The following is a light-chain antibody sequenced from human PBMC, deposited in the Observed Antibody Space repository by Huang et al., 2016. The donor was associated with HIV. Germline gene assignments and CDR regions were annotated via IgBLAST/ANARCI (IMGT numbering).Light chain of an antibody. CDR3: MQGTHCPQT. V-gene: IGKV2-30*02. Sequence: DVVLTQSPLSLPVTLGQPASISCKSSHSLLHSDGNTYLNWFLQRPGQSPRLLIYKVSNRDFGVPARFSGSGSGADFTLTISRVEADDIGVYYCMQGTHCPQTFGQGTKVEVK. CDR2: KVS. CDR1: HSLLHSDGNTY. J-gene: IGKJ1*01.